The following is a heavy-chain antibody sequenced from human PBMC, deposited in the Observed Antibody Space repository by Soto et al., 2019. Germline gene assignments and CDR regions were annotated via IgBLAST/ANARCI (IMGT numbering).Heavy chain of an antibody. Sequence: QVHLVESGGGVVQPGRSLRLSCAASGFTFRRHAVHWVRQAPGKGLEWVAVVSSDGSAKYYLDSVKGRFTSSRDNSKNTAFLQLNSLSSEDTAVYYCARSRSGAVADSFDSCGKGTLVTVST. D-gene: IGHD3-10*01. CDR3: ARSRSGAVADSFDS. V-gene: IGHV3-30*04. CDR2: VSSDGSAK. CDR1: GFTFRRHA. J-gene: IGHJ4*02.